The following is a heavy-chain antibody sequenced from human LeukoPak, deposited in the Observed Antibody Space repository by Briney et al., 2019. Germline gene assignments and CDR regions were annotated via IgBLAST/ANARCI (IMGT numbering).Heavy chain of an antibody. D-gene: IGHD2/OR15-2a*01. V-gene: IGHV4-31*03. CDR3: ARHRIRKRDYYFDY. CDR2: IYYSGST. Sequence: SQTLSLTCTVSGGSISSGGYYWSWIRQHPGKGLEWIGYIYYSGSTYYNPSLKSRVTISVDTSKNQFSLRLSSVTAADAAVYYCARHRIRKRDYYFDYWGQGTLVTVSS. J-gene: IGHJ4*02. CDR1: GGSISSGGYY.